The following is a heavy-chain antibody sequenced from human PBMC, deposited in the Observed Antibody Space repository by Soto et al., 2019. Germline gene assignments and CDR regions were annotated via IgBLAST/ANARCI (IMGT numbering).Heavy chain of an antibody. D-gene: IGHD2-2*01. CDR3: ARVVPAATKPRYYYYMDV. J-gene: IGHJ6*03. CDR2: ISGSGGST. Sequence: LRLSCAASGFTFSSYAMSWVRQAPGKGLEWVSAISGSGGSTYYADSVKGRFTISRDNSKNTLYLQMNSLRAEDTAVYYCARVVPAATKPRYYYYMDVWGKGATVTV. CDR1: GFTFSSYA. V-gene: IGHV3-23*01.